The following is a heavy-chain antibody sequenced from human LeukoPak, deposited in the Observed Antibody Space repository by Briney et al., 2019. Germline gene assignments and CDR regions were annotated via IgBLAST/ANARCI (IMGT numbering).Heavy chain of an antibody. CDR2: IVGSGGST. CDR3: AKPPRQGFFFDC. V-gene: IGHV3-23*01. Sequence: GGSLRLSCAASGFTFNNFAMNWVRQAPGKVLEWVSTIVGSGGSTFYADSVKGRFTISRDTSKDTLYLQMNSLRADDTAVYYCAKPPRQGFFFDCWGQGTLVTVSS. CDR1: GFTFNNFA. J-gene: IGHJ4*02.